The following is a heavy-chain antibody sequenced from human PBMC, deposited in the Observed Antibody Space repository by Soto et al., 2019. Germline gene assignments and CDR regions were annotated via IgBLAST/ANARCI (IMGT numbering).Heavy chain of an antibody. CDR3: ESYYFSGGRSHDAAFDI. V-gene: IGHV5-51*01. CDR1: GYSFTSYW. J-gene: IGHJ3*02. D-gene: IGHD2-15*01. Sequence: PEESLKISCKGSGYSFTSYWIGWVRQMPGKGLEWMGIIYPGDSDTRYSPSFQGQVTISADKSIRTAYLQWSSLKASDTAIYYCESYYFSGGRSHDAAFDIWAHAIMVSVS. CDR2: IYPGDSDT.